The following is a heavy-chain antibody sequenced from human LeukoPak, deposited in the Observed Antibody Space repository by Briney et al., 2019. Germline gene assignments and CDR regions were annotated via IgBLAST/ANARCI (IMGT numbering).Heavy chain of an antibody. J-gene: IGHJ4*02. V-gene: IGHV3-43D*03. CDR2: ISWDGGNI. CDR1: GFIFDDYV. D-gene: IGHD3-10*02. Sequence: PGGSLRLSCAASGFIFDDYVMHWVRQVPGKGLEWVSRISWDGGNIYYADSVKGRFTISRDNSKNSLYLQMNSLKTEDTALYYCAKDTADYCALGTCSGGFDSWGQETLVTVSS. CDR3: AKDTADYCALGTCSGGFDS.